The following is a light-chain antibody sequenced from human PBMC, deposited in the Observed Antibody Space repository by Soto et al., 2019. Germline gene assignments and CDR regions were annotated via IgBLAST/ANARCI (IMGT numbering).Light chain of an antibody. CDR3: QQYNSYRA. CDR1: QSIDTW. J-gene: IGKJ1*01. CDR2: KAS. Sequence: DIQMTQSPSTLSASVGDRVTITCRASQSIDTWLAWHQQKPGKAPKLLISKASSLESGVPSRFSGSGSGTEFTLTISRLQPDDFATYYCQQYNSYRAFGQGTKVDIK. V-gene: IGKV1-5*03.